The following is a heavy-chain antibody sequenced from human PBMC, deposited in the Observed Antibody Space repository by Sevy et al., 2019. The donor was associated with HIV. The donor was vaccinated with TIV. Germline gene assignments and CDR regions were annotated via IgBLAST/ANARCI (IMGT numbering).Heavy chain of an antibody. CDR2: ISGSSSYI. D-gene: IGHD2-15*01. CDR1: GFTFNIYS. Sequence: GGSLRLSCAASGFTFNIYSMNWVRQAPGKGLEWVSSISGSSSYIFYAASVKGRFTISRDNAKNSLFLQMNSMSAEETAVYYCARCRGDPRADCFDYWGQGTLVTVSS. J-gene: IGHJ4*02. V-gene: IGHV3-21*01. CDR3: ARCRGDPRADCFDY.